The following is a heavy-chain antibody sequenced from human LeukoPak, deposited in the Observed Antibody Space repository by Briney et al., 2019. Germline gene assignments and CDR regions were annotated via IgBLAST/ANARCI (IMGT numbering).Heavy chain of an antibody. CDR2: IYTSGST. Sequence: PSETLSLTCTVSGGSISSGSYYWSWIRQPAGKGLEWIGRIYTSGSTNYNPSLKSRVTISVDTSKNQFSLKLSSVTAADTAVYYCARDRVAAAKGKGYYYYYMDVWGKGTTVTISS. V-gene: IGHV4-61*02. D-gene: IGHD6-13*01. CDR3: ARDRVAAAKGKGYYYYYMDV. CDR1: GGSISSGSYY. J-gene: IGHJ6*03.